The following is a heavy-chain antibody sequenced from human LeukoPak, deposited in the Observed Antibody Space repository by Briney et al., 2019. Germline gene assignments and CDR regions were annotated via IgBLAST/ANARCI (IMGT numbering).Heavy chain of an antibody. Sequence: GGSLGLSCTASGFTLSGFWMTWVRQVPGKGLEWVANIKRDGSEKNYVDPVKGRFTISRDNAENSLYLQMNSLRVEDTAVYYCARGMGVDHWGQGTLVTVSS. CDR1: GFTLSGFW. J-gene: IGHJ4*02. V-gene: IGHV3-7*01. D-gene: IGHD3-16*01. CDR2: IKRDGSEK. CDR3: ARGMGVDH.